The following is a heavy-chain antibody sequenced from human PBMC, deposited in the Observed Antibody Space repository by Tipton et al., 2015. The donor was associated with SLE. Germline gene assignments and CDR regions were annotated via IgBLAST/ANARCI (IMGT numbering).Heavy chain of an antibody. V-gene: IGHV1-69*02. J-gene: IGHJ4*02. CDR2: IIPILGIA. D-gene: IGHD3-22*01. CDR1: GGTFSSYT. CDR3: ARGGYYDSSGYYYY. Sequence: QVQLVQSGAEVKKPGSSVKVSCKASGGTFSSYTISWVRQAPGQGLEWMGRIIPILGIANYAQKFQGRVTITADKSTSTAYMELSSLRSEDTAVYYCARGGYYDSSGYYYYWGQGTLVTVSS.